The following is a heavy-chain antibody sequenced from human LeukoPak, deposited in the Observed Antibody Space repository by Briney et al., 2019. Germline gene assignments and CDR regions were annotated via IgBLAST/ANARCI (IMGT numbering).Heavy chain of an antibody. CDR2: IKQDGSEK. D-gene: IGHD3-9*01. CDR1: GFTFSSYW. V-gene: IGHV3-7*01. Sequence: SGGSLRLSCAASGFTFSSYWMSWVRQAPGKGLEWVANIKQDGSEKYYVDSVKGRFTISRGNAKNSLYLQMNSLRAEDTAVYYCARGTYDRGAPGTDYFDYWGQGTLVTVSS. J-gene: IGHJ4*02. CDR3: ARGTYDRGAPGTDYFDY.